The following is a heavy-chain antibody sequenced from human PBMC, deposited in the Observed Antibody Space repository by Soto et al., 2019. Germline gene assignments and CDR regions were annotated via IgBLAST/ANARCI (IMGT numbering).Heavy chain of an antibody. CDR3: ASSGYCSGGSCYSSAFDI. J-gene: IGHJ3*02. D-gene: IGHD2-15*01. Sequence: QVQLQESGPGLVKPSETLSLTCTVSGGSISSYYWSWIRQPPGKGLEWIGYIYYSGSTNYNPSLKSRATISVDTSKNQFSLKLSSVTAADTAVYYCASSGYCSGGSCYSSAFDIWGQGTMVTVSS. CDR2: IYYSGST. CDR1: GGSISSYY. V-gene: IGHV4-59*01.